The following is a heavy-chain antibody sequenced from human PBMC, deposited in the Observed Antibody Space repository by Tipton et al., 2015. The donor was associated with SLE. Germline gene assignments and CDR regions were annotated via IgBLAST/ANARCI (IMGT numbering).Heavy chain of an antibody. CDR1: GGSISSSSYY. D-gene: IGHD2-21*01. Sequence: TLSLTCTVSGGSISSSSYYWGWIRQPPGKGLEWIGSIYYSGSTYYNPSLKSRVTISVDTSKNQFSLKLSSVTAADTAVYYCAREDCGGDCYLAYWGQGTLVTVSS. CDR2: IYYSGST. J-gene: IGHJ4*02. V-gene: IGHV4-39*07. CDR3: AREDCGGDCYLAY.